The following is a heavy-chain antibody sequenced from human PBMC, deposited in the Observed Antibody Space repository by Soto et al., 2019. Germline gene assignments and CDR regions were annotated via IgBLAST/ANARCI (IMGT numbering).Heavy chain of an antibody. CDR2: ISAYNGNT. D-gene: IGHD3-10*01. Sequence: QVQLVQSGAEVKKPGASVKVSCKASGYTFTSYSISWVRQAPGQGLEWMGWISAYNGNTNYAQKLQGRVTMTTDTSTSTAYMELRSLRSDDTAVYYCARDRPSITMVRGVQIFDYWGQGTLVTVSS. CDR1: GYTFTSYS. V-gene: IGHV1-18*01. CDR3: ARDRPSITMVRGVQIFDY. J-gene: IGHJ4*02.